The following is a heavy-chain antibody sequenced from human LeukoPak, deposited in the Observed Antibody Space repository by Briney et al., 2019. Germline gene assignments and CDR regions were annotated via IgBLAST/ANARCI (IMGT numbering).Heavy chain of an antibody. V-gene: IGHV1-46*01. CDR2: INPSGGST. CDR3: AREGPIFGVVIPFDY. Sequence: ASVKVSCKASGYTFTSYYMHWVRQAPGQGLEWMGIINPSGGSTSYAQKFQGRVTMTRHMSTTTVYMELSSLRSEDTAVYYCAREGPIFGVVIPFDYWGQGTLVTVSS. D-gene: IGHD3-3*01. CDR1: GYTFTSYY. J-gene: IGHJ4*02.